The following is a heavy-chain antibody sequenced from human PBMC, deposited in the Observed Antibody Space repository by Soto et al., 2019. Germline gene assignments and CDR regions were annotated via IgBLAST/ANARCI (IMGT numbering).Heavy chain of an antibody. CDR1: GFIFSSYT. D-gene: IGHD1-26*01. J-gene: IGHJ4*02. Sequence: PGGSLRLSXAASGFIFSSYTMHWVRQAPGKGLEWVGVITYDGSNQYYADSVKGRFTISRDNSRNMLFLQMNSLRPDDTAVYYCARAPSGSYPEFDYWGQGTLVTVSS. V-gene: IGHV3-30-3*01. CDR2: ITYDGSNQ. CDR3: ARAPSGSYPEFDY.